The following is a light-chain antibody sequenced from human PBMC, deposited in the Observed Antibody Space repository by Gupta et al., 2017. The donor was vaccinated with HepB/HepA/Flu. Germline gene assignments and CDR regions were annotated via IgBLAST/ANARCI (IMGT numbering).Light chain of an antibody. V-gene: IGKV1-12*01. J-gene: IGKJ2*04. CDR3: LQPDSFPRS. Sequence: IQMTQSPSSVSASVGDRVTITCRASQDISSWLAWYQQKPGEAPRLLIYSTSTLQSRVPSRFSGSGFGREFTLTISSLQPEDSATYYCLQPDSFPRSFGQGTKLEI. CDR1: QDISSW. CDR2: STS.